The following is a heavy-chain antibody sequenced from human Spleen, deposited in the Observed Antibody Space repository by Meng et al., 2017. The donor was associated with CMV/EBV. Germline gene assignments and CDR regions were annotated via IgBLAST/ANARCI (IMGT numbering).Heavy chain of an antibody. V-gene: IGHV4-30-4*08. CDR1: GGSISSGDYY. Sequence: VQLQESGPGLVKPSQTLSLTCNVSGGSISSGDYYWSWIRQPPGKVLEWIGYIHFSGSAYYNPSLKSRVTISVDTSKNQFSLKVRSVTAADTAVYYWATSYDILTGNDYWGQGTLVTVSS. CDR2: IHFSGSA. J-gene: IGHJ4*02. D-gene: IGHD3-9*01. CDR3: ATSYDILTGNDY.